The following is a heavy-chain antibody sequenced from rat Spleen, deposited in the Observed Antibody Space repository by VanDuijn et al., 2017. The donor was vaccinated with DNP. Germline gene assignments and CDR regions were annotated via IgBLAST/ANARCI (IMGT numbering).Heavy chain of an antibody. CDR3: AIYFYSGDNWFGY. Sequence: EVQLVEAGGGLVQPGRSLKLSCAASGFIISDYYMAWVRQAPTKGLAWVAYISYDGGRTYNGDSVKGRFTISRDIAKNTLYLQMNSLRSEDTATYFCAIYFYSGDNWFGYWGQGTLVTVSS. J-gene: IGHJ3*01. CDR1: GFIISDYY. V-gene: IGHV5-20*01. CDR2: ISYDGGRT. D-gene: IGHD1-1*01.